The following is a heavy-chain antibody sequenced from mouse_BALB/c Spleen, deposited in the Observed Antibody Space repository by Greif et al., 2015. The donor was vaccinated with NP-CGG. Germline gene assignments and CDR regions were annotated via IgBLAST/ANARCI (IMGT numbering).Heavy chain of an antibody. CDR2: IDPANGNT. J-gene: IGHJ1*01. CDR1: GFNIKDTY. Sequence: VQLQQPGAELVKPGASVKLSCTAPGFNIKDTYMHWVKQRPEQGLEWIGRIDPANGNTKYDPKFQGKATITADTSSNTAYLQLSSLTSEDTAVYYCARWDWYFDVWGAGTTVTVSS. V-gene: IGHV14-3*02. CDR3: ARWDWYFDV.